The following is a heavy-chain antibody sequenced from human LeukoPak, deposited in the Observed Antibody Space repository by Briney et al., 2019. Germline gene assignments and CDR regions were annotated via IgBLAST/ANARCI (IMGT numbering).Heavy chain of an antibody. J-gene: IGHJ4*02. CDR2: ISGSGGST. V-gene: IGHV3-23*01. D-gene: IGHD3-22*01. CDR3: ARRHYYDSSGYPFDY. Sequence: GGSLRLSCAASGFTFDHYLMSWVREAPGKGLEWVSAISGSGGSTYYAESVKGRFTISRDNAKNTLYLQMNSLRAEDTAVYYCARRHYYDSSGYPFDYWGQGTLVTVSS. CDR1: GFTFDHYL.